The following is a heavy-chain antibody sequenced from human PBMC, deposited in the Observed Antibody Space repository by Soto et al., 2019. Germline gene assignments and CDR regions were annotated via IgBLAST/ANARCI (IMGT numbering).Heavy chain of an antibody. D-gene: IGHD6-19*01. CDR1: GFTFSSYA. CDR3: AKALGYSSGWYRDWYFDL. V-gene: IGHV3-23*01. J-gene: IGHJ2*01. Sequence: EVQLLASGGGLVQPGGSLRLSCAASGFTFSSYAMSWVRQAPGKGLEWVSDISGSGGSTYYSDSVKGRFTISRDNSKNTLYLQMNSLRAEDTAVYYCAKALGYSSGWYRDWYFDLWGRGTLVTVSS. CDR2: ISGSGGST.